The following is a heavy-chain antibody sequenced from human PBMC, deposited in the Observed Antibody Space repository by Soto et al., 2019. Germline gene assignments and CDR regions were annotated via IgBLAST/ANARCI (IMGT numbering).Heavy chain of an antibody. CDR3: VRDFSGDNKIHSRGWFDP. CDR2: INHDGSDT. CDR1: GFTFSPYW. D-gene: IGHD5-12*01. Sequence: PGGSLRLSCATSGFTFSPYWMHWVRQAPGMGLMWVSRINHDGSDTIYADSVRGRFIVSRDNAQNTVYLQMNSLTVEDTAVYYYVRDFSGDNKIHSRGWFDPWGHGALVTVSS. V-gene: IGHV3-74*01. J-gene: IGHJ5*02.